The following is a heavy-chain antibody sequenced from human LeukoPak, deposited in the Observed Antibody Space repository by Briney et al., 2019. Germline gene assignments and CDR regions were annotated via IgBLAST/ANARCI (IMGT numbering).Heavy chain of an antibody. Sequence: GGSLRRSCATSGFAFTTYEMNWVRQAPGKGLEWVSYITSSGDIKTYADPVKGRFTMSRDDAKNSVYLQMNSLRPEDTAVYYCARDIYGDEDFDYWGQGTLVSVSS. J-gene: IGHJ4*02. CDR2: ITSSGDIK. CDR3: ARDIYGDEDFDY. V-gene: IGHV3-48*03. CDR1: GFAFTTYE. D-gene: IGHD3-10*01.